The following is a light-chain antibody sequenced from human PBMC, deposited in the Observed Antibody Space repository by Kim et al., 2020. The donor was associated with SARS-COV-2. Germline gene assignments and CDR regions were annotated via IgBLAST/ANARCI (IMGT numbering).Light chain of an antibody. CDR2: YNS. CDR3: QVWDSSSDHVV. Sequence: LTQPPSVSVAPGKTARITCGGNNIGSKSVHWYQQKPGQAPVLVIYYNSDRPSGIPERYSGSNSGNTATLTISRVEAGDEADYCCQVWDSSSDHVVFG. CDR1: NIGSKS. V-gene: IGLV3-21*04. J-gene: IGLJ2*01.